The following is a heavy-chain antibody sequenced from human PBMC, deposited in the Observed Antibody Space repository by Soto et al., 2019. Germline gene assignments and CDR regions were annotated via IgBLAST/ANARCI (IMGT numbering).Heavy chain of an antibody. Sequence: SETLSLTCTVSGYSISNGYYWGWIRQSPEKGLEWIGTIYHSGTTYYDPSLKSRVIMSIDTSKNQFSLNLKSVTAADTAVYYCARVGTYLSYSSSQSGYWGQGTLVTVSS. D-gene: IGHD6-6*01. J-gene: IGHJ4*02. V-gene: IGHV4-38-2*02. CDR1: GYSISNGYY. CDR2: IYHSGTT. CDR3: ARVGTYLSYSSSQSGY.